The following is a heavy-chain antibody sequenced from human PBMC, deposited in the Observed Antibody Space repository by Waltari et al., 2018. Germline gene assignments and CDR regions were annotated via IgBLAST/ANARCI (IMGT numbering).Heavy chain of an antibody. J-gene: IGHJ4*02. CDR1: GFTFSSYG. CDR3: ARGSRPLDLTT. V-gene: IGHV3-30*02. D-gene: IGHD4-4*01. CDR2: IRYDGSNK. Sequence: QVQLVESGGGVVQPGGSLRLSCAASGFTFSSYGMHWVRQAPGKGLEWVAFIRYDGSNKYYADSVKGRFTISRDNSKNTLYLQMNSLRAEDTAVYYCARGSRPLDLTTWSQGTLVTVSS.